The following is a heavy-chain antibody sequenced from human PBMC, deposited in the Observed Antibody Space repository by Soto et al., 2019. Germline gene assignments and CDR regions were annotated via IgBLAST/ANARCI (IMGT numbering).Heavy chain of an antibody. CDR3: AKTKIILLLPAAIPSFDY. CDR2: ISGSGGST. CDR1: GFTFSSYA. J-gene: IGHJ4*02. V-gene: IGHV3-23*01. Sequence: GGSLRLSCAASGFTFSSYAMSWVRQAPGKGLEWVSAISGSGGSTYYADSVKGRFTISRDDSRNTLYLQMNSLRAEDTAVYYCAKTKIILLLPAAIPSFDYWGQGTLVTVSS. D-gene: IGHD2-2*01.